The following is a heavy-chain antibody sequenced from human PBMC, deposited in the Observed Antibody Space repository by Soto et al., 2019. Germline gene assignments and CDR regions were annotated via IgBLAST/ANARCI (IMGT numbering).Heavy chain of an antibody. CDR2: INSDGSST. CDR3: AREGYSYGYFDY. D-gene: IGHD5-18*01. V-gene: IGHV3-74*01. J-gene: IGHJ4*02. Sequence: EVQLVESGGGLVQPVGSLRLSCAASGFTFSSYWMHWVRQAPGKGLVWVSRINSDGSSTSYADSVKGRFTISRDNAKNTLYLQMNSLRAEDTAVYYCAREGYSYGYFDYWGQGTLVTVSS. CDR1: GFTFSSYW.